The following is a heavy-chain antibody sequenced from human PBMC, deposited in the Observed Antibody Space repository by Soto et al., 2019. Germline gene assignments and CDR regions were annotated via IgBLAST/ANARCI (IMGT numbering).Heavy chain of an antibody. J-gene: IGHJ2*01. D-gene: IGHD2-21*02. Sequence: SETLSLTCTVSGGSISSGDYYWSWIRQHPGKGLEWIGYIYDSGNTYYNPSLKSRVTISVDTSKNQFSLKLTSVTAADTAVYYCARRGKFYGGNSGDWYFDLWGRGTLVTVS. CDR3: ARRGKFYGGNSGDWYFDL. CDR2: IYDSGNT. CDR1: GGSISSGDYY. V-gene: IGHV4-31*03.